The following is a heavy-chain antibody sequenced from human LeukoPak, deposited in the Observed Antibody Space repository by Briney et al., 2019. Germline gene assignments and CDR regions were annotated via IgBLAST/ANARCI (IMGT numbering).Heavy chain of an antibody. V-gene: IGHV3-30*04. CDR3: ATVYGDYGP. Sequence: GGSLRLSCAASGFTFSSYAMHWVRQAPGKGLEWVAVISYDGSNKYYTDSVKGRFTISRDNSKNTLYLQMNSLRAEDTAVYYCATVYGDYGPGGQGTLVTVSS. CDR2: ISYDGSNK. CDR1: GFTFSSYA. D-gene: IGHD4-17*01. J-gene: IGHJ4*02.